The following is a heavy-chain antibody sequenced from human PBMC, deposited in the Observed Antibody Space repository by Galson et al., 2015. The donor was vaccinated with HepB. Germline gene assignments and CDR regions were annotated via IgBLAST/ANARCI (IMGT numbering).Heavy chain of an antibody. V-gene: IGHV5-51*01. J-gene: IGHJ6*02. Sequence: QSGAEVKKPGESLKISCKGSGYSFTSYWIGWVRQMPGKGLEWMGIIYPGDSDTRYSPSFQGQVTISADKSISTAYLQWSSLKAADTAVYYCARGPGVGRGYSYGYSYYYYDMDVWGQGTTVSVSS. D-gene: IGHD5-18*01. CDR3: ARGPGVGRGYSYGYSYYYYDMDV. CDR2: IYPGDSDT. CDR1: GYSFTSYW.